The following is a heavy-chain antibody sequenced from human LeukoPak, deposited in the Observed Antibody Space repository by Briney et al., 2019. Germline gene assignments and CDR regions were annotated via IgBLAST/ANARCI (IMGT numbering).Heavy chain of an antibody. V-gene: IGHV4-34*01. J-gene: IGHJ6*03. Sequence: SETLSLTCAVYGGSFSGYYWSWIRQPPGKGLEWIGEINHSGSTNYNPSLKRRVTISLDTSKKQFSLKLSSVTAADTAVYYCANEVRSEEYYYYYYMDVWGKGTTVTVSS. D-gene: IGHD6-6*01. CDR2: INHSGST. CDR3: ANEVRSEEYYYYYYMDV. CDR1: GGSFSGYY.